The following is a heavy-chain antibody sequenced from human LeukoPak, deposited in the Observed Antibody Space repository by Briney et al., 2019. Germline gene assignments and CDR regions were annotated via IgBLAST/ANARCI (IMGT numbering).Heavy chain of an antibody. CDR1: GFTFRSYA. J-gene: IGHJ5*02. CDR2: ISYDGSNK. D-gene: IGHD1-26*01. V-gene: IGHV3-30*04. CDR3: TRTSVGATGVRGFDP. Sequence: PGRSLRLSCAASGFTFRSYAMHWVRQAPGKGLEWVAVISYDGSNKYYTDSVKGRFTISRDNSKNTLFLQMNSLRTEDTALYYCTRTSVGATGVRGFDPWGQGTLVTVSS.